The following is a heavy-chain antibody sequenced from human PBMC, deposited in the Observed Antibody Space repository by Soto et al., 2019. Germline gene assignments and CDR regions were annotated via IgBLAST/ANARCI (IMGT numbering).Heavy chain of an antibody. D-gene: IGHD2-2*01. Sequence: QVQLVQSGAEVKEPGASVKVSCKASGYTFNNYAISWVRQAPGQGLEWMGWYHPYIAYGQSAQQFQGRVSMSTDTSTTPAYMERKRLTSHDTATYNWAMISRDSHGWLDPWGQGNLVTVSS. J-gene: IGHJ5*02. CDR3: AMISRDSHGWLDP. V-gene: IGHV1-18*04. CDR2: YHPYIAYG. CDR1: GYTFNNYA.